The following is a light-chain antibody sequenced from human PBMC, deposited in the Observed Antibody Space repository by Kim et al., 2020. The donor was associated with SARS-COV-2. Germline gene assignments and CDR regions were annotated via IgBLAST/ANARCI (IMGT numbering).Light chain of an antibody. Sequence: SPGERATLACRASQSVSSYLAWYQQKPGQAPRLLIYDAYNRATGIPARFSGSGSGTDFTLTISSLEPEDFAVYYCQQRSNWPPNTFGQGTKLEI. CDR1: QSVSSY. CDR2: DAY. V-gene: IGKV3-11*01. CDR3: QQRSNWPPNT. J-gene: IGKJ2*01.